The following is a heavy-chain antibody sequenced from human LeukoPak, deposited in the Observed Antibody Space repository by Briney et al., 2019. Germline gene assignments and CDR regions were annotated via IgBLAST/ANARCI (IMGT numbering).Heavy chain of an antibody. D-gene: IGHD2-2*01. J-gene: IGHJ4*02. CDR1: GGSFSGYY. Sequence: PSETLSLTCAVYGGSFSGYYWSWIRQPPGKGLEWIGEINHSGSTNYNPSLKSRVTISVDTSKNQFSLKLSSVTAADTAVYYCASHHRGGLEEDIVVVPAAVDYWGQGTLVTVSS. CDR2: INHSGST. V-gene: IGHV4-34*01. CDR3: ASHHRGGLEEDIVVVPAAVDY.